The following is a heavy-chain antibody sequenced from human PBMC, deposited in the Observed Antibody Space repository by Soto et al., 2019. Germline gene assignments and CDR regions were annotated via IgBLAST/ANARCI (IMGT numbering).Heavy chain of an antibody. CDR2: IYPGDSDT. J-gene: IGHJ6*03. Sequence: EVQLVQSGAEVKKPGESLKISCKGSGYSFTSYWIGWVRQMPGKGLEWMGIIYPGDSDTRYSPSFQGQVTISADKSISTAYLQWSSLKASDTAMYYCARGPPIILSGYDWDYMDVWGKGTTVTVSS. CDR3: ARGPPIILSGYDWDYMDV. CDR1: GYSFTSYW. V-gene: IGHV5-51*03. D-gene: IGHD5-12*01.